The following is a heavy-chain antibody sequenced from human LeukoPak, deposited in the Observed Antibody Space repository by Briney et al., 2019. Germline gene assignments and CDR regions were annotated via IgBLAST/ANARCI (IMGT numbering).Heavy chain of an antibody. CDR3: ARDLLWFGIDAFDI. Sequence: GGSLRLSCAVSGFTFSDYYMSWIRQAPGKGLEWVSYISSGGSTISHADSVKGRFTISRDNAKNSLYLQMNSLRAEDTAVYYCARDLLWFGIDAFDIWGQGTMVTVSS. D-gene: IGHD3-10*01. V-gene: IGHV3-11*04. J-gene: IGHJ3*02. CDR1: GFTFSDYY. CDR2: ISSGGSTI.